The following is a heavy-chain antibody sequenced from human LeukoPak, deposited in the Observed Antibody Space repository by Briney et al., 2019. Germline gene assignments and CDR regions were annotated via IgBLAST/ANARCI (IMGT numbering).Heavy chain of an antibody. J-gene: IGHJ3*02. CDR1: GYTFTGYY. V-gene: IGHV1-2*02. D-gene: IGHD6-13*01. Sequence: ASVKVSCKASGYTFTGYYMHWVRQAPGQGLEWMGWINPNSGGTNYAQKFQGRVTMTRDTSISTAYMELSRLRSDDTAVYYCAREPQIRQQTEGDAFDIWGQGTMVTVSS. CDR3: AREPQIRQQTEGDAFDI. CDR2: INPNSGGT.